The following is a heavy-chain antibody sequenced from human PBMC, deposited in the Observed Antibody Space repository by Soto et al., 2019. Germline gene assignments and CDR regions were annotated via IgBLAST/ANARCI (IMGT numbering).Heavy chain of an antibody. CDR1: GFTLSSYG. Sequence: QVQLVESGGGVVQPGRSLRLSCAASGFTLSSYGMHWVRQAPGKGLEWVAVISYDGSNKYYADSVKGRFTISRDTSKNTLYLQMNSLRAEDTAIYYCAKDYGSGCDWLRVGDASDIWGQGTMVTVSS. CDR2: ISYDGSNK. CDR3: AKDYGSGCDWLRVGDASDI. J-gene: IGHJ3*02. D-gene: IGHD6-19*01. V-gene: IGHV3-30*18.